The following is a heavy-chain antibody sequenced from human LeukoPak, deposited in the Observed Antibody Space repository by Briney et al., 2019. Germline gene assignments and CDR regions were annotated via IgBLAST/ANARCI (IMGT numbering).Heavy chain of an antibody. CDR1: GFTFSSYG. CDR3: AKNPSPPYYYDTIDY. J-gene: IGHJ4*02. V-gene: IGHV3-30*18. CDR2: ISYDGSNK. D-gene: IGHD3-22*01. Sequence: PGRSLRLSCAASGFTFSSYGMHWVRQAPGKGLEWVAVISYDGSNKYYADSVKGRFTISRDNSKNTLYLQMNSLRAEDTAVYYCAKNPSPPYYYDTIDYWGQGTLVTVSS.